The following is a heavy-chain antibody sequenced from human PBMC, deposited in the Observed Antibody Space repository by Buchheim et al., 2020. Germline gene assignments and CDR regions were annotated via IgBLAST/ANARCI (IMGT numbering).Heavy chain of an antibody. CDR3: AAPSAGTMGYFQH. CDR2: IYYSGNS. V-gene: IGHV4-31*11. Sequence: QVQLQESGPGLVRPSQTLSLTCAVSSASISSGGYYWSWIRQLPGKGLEWIGYIYYSGNSYSNPSLKSRVTMSVDTSENQFSLKLNSVTAADTAVYYCAAPSAGTMGYFQHWGQGTL. J-gene: IGHJ1*01. CDR1: SASISSGGYY. D-gene: IGHD1-14*01.